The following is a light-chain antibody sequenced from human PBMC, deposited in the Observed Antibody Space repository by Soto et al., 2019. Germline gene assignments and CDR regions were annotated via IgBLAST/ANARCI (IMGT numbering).Light chain of an antibody. J-gene: IGKJ5*01. CDR2: GAS. CDR1: QSVSGN. CDR3: QQYNNWPPIS. V-gene: IGKV3-15*01. Sequence: EIVMTQSPATMSVSPGERATLSCRASQSVSGNLAWYQQKPGQAPRLLIYGASTRATGIPARFSGSGSGTEFTLIIRRLQSEDFAVYYCQQYNNWPPISFGQGTRLESK.